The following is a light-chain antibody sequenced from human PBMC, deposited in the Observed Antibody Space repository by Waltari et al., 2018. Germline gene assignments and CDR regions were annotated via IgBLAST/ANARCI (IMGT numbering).Light chain of an antibody. CDR1: QSVSRF. Sequence: EIVLTQSPGTLSLSPGERATLSCRASQSVSRFVAWYQQKPGQAPRLLIYGASSRATGIPDRFSGSGSGTDFSLTISRLEPEDFAVYYCQKYGSVPATFGQGTKVEIK. CDR3: QKYGSVPAT. J-gene: IGKJ1*01. V-gene: IGKV3-20*01. CDR2: GAS.